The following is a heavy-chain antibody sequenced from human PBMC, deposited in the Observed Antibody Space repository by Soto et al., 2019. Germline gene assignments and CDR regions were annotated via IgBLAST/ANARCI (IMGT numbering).Heavy chain of an antibody. Sequence: QVQLVQSGGGVVQPGGSLRLSCAASGFTFSSYTMHWIRQAPGKGLEWVAVVSYHGNNKYYADSVKGRFTISRDNSKNTLYLQMESLRPEDTAVYYCAKEFGYDNWFDPWGQGTLVTVSS. CDR2: VSYHGNNK. D-gene: IGHD3-22*01. CDR3: AKEFGYDNWFDP. CDR1: GFTFSSYT. J-gene: IGHJ5*02. V-gene: IGHV3-30-3*01.